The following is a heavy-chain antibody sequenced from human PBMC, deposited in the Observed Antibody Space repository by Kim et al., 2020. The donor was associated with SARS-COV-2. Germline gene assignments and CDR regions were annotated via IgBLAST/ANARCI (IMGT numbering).Heavy chain of an antibody. Sequence: SETLSLTCTVSGGSISSGGYYWSWIRQHPGKGLEWIGYIYHSGSTYYNPSLKSRVTISVDTSKNQFSLKLSSVTAADTAVFYCARGPYTDGMDVWGQGTTVTVSS. CDR1: GGSISSGGYY. J-gene: IGHJ6*02. CDR2: IYHSGST. D-gene: IGHD4-4*01. V-gene: IGHV4-31*03. CDR3: ARGPYTDGMDV.